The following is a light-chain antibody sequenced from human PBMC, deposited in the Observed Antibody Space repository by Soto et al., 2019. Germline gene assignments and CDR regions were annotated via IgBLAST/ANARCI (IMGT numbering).Light chain of an antibody. Sequence: DIEMTQAPSSVSASVGDRVTISCRAREDINSRLAWYQQKPGNAPKLLIYAAFILQRGVPSRFSGYGSGTDFTLSISSLQPEDFATYYCQQADSFPITFGQGTRLEIK. CDR3: QQADSFPIT. CDR1: EDINSR. CDR2: AAF. V-gene: IGKV1-12*01. J-gene: IGKJ5*01.